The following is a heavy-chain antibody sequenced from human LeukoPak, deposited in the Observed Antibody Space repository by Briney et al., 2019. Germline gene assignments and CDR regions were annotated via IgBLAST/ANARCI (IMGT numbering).Heavy chain of an antibody. CDR2: IRFDESDK. V-gene: IGHV3-30*02. CDR3: VKDNPVCES. D-gene: IGHD2-8*01. CDR1: GFTFSSYG. J-gene: IGHJ5*02. Sequence: GGTLRLSCAASGFTFSSYGMSWVRQAPGKGLEWVAFIRFDESDKFYADSVMGRFTISRDISKNTLFLQMNSLRVEDTAVYYCVKDNPVCESWGQGTLVTVSS.